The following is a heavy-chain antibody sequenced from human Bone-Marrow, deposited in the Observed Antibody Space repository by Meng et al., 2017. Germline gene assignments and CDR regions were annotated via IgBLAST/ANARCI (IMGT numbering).Heavy chain of an antibody. CDR1: GYTFTSYA. J-gene: IGHJ4*02. D-gene: IGHD3-10*01. Sequence: ASVKVSCKASGYTFTSYAMHWVRQAPGQRLEWMGWINAGNGNTKYSQKFQGRVTITRDTSASPADMELSSLRSDDRAVYYCARVKGSEDYGWGSYYGGSFDYWAQGTLATFPS. V-gene: IGHV1-3*01. CDR3: ARVKGSEDYGWGSYYGGSFDY. CDR2: INAGNGNT.